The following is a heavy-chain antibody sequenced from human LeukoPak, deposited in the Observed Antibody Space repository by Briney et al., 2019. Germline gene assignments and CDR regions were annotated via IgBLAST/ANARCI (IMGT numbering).Heavy chain of an antibody. CDR1: GFTFSIYR. D-gene: IGHD2-8*02. J-gene: IGHJ4*02. Sequence: GGSLRLSCAASGFTFSIYRMHWVRHAPGKGLVWVARINPNSRIITYADSVKGRFTISRGNAKNTVYLQMNSLLAEDTAVYYCVRDLVLVDTPGDDFDYWGQGTLVTVSS. CDR3: VRDLVLVDTPGDDFDY. V-gene: IGHV3-74*03. CDR2: INPNSRII.